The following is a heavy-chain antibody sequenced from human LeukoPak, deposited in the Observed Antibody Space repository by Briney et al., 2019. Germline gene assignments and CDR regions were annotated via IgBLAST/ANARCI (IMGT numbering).Heavy chain of an antibody. CDR3: ARGVYTSGRPFDY. J-gene: IGHJ4*02. V-gene: IGHV6-1*01. CDR1: GDSVSSNSAA. D-gene: IGHD2-8*01. Sequence: SQTLSLTCAISGDSVSSNSAAWNWIRQSPSRGLEWLGRTYYRSKWFYESADSVKSRITITSDTSKNQFSLQLNSVTPEDTAVYVCARGVYTSGRPFDYWGQGSLVTVSS. CDR2: TYYRSKWFY.